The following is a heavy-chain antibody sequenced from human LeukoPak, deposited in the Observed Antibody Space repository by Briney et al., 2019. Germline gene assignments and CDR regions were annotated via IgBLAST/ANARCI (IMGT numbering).Heavy chain of an antibody. D-gene: IGHD5-12*01. CDR3: ARDNARYSGYDFYH. CDR2: IYTRGGT. J-gene: IGHJ4*02. V-gene: IGHV4-61*02. Sequence: PSETLSLTCTVSGGSISSGSYYWSWIRHPAGKGLEWIGRIYTRGGTNNNPSLKGPFTLSVATSKNQFSLKLSSVTAADTAVYYSARDNARYSGYDFYHWGQGTLVTVSS. CDR1: GGSISSGSYY.